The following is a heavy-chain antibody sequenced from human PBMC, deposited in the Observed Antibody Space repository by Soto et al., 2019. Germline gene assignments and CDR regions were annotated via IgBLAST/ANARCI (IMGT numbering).Heavy chain of an antibody. CDR2: ISYDGSNK. V-gene: IGHV3-30*18. CDR1: GFTFSSYG. J-gene: IGHJ6*02. CDR3: AKDGVYDFWSGYSSHYYYGMDV. Sequence: QVQLVESGGGVVQPGRSLRLSCAASGFTFSSYGMHWVRQAPGKGLEWVAVISYDGSNKYYADSVKGRFTISRDNSKNMLYLQMNSLRAEDTAVYYCAKDGVYDFWSGYSSHYYYGMDVWGQGTTVTVSS. D-gene: IGHD3-3*01.